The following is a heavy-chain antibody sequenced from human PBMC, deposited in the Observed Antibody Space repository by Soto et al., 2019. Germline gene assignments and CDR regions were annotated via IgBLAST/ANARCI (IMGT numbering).Heavy chain of an antibody. Sequence: QVQLVQSGAEVKKPGSSVKVSCKASGGTFSSYAISWVRQAPGQGLEWMGGIIPIFGTANYAQKFQGRVTITADESTSTAYMELSSLRSEDTAVYYCASGSIAVAQAYYYYGMDVWGQGTTVTVSS. CDR1: GGTFSSYA. CDR3: ASGSIAVAQAYYYYGMDV. CDR2: IIPIFGTA. J-gene: IGHJ6*02. D-gene: IGHD6-19*01. V-gene: IGHV1-69*01.